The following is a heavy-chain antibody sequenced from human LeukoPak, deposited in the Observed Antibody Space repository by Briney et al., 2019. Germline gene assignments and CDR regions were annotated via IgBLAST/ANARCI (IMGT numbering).Heavy chain of an antibody. CDR3: ARLRSGWDFDY. D-gene: IGHD6-19*01. J-gene: IGHJ4*02. Sequence: ESLNLYCKGSGYRFTSYWLGWVRQMPGKGMEWMGIIYPGDSDTRSSPAFQGQVSISADKSLSTAYLQWSSVKASDTAMYYCARLRSGWDFDYWGQGSLVTVSS. V-gene: IGHV5-51*01. CDR1: GYRFTSYW. CDR2: IYPGDSDT.